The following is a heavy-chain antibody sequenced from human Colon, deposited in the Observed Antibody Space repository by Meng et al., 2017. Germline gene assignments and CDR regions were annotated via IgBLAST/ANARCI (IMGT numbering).Heavy chain of an antibody. Sequence: GESLKISCAASGFTFSNYEMHWVRQAPGKGLEWVSYISSSGSTIYYADSVKGRFTVSRDNPKNSLYLQMNSLRAEDTAVYYCARELDRPPRRWFDPCGQGILV. D-gene: IGHD1-14*01. CDR2: ISSSGSTI. CDR3: ARELDRPPRRWFDP. J-gene: IGHJ5*02. V-gene: IGHV3-48*03. CDR1: GFTFSNYE.